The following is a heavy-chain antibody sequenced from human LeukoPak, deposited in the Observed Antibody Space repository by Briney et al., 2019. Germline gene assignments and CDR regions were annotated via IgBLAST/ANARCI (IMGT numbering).Heavy chain of an antibody. CDR2: IYYSGST. D-gene: IGHD4-17*01. Sequence: SETLSLTCTVSGGSISSSSYYWGWIRQPPGKGLEWIGSIYYSGSTYYNPSLKSRVTISVDTSKNQFSLKLSSVTAADTAVYYCARGLDYARGHIDYWGQGTLVTVSS. V-gene: IGHV4-39*07. CDR1: GGSISSSSYY. CDR3: ARGLDYARGHIDY. J-gene: IGHJ4*02.